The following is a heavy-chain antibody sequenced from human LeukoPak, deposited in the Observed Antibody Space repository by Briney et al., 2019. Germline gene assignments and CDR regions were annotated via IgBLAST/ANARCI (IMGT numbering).Heavy chain of an antibody. D-gene: IGHD6-19*01. J-gene: IGHJ4*02. CDR2: FDPEDGET. CDR1: GYTLTELS. V-gene: IGHV1-24*01. Sequence: ASVKVSCKVSGYTLTELSMHWVRQAPGKGLEWMGGFDPEDGETIYAQKFQGRVTMTEDTSTDTAYMELSSLRSEDTAVYYCATLYQGHLIAVAGYFDYWGQGTLVTVSS. CDR3: ATLYQGHLIAVAGYFDY.